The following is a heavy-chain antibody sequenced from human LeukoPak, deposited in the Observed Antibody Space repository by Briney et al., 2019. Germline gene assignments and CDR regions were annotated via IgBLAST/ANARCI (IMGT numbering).Heavy chain of an antibody. V-gene: IGHV3-21*01. CDR3: ARGLWVPDAFDI. CDR1: GLTLSRYR. CDR2: ISSSSSYI. Sequence: PGGSLSLSCAASGLTLSRYRMNWVRQAPGKGLEWVSSISSSSSYIYSADSMKGRFTISRDNAKNSLYLQMNNLRAEDTAVYYCARGLWVPDAFDILGQGRMVTVSS. J-gene: IGHJ3*02. D-gene: IGHD2-21*01.